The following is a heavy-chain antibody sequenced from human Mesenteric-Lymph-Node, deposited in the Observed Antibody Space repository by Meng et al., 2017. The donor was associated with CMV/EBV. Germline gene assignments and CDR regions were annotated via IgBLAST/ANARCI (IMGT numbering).Heavy chain of an antibody. CDR2: INPNSGGT. Sequence: ASVKVSCKASGYTFTGYYMHWVRQAPGQGLEWMGWINPNSGGTNYAQKFQGRVTMTRDTSISTAYMELSRLRSDDTAVYYRARDGLSITGTTGGNYFDYWGQGTLVTVSS. V-gene: IGHV1-2*02. CDR1: GYTFTGYY. CDR3: ARDGLSITGTTGGNYFDY. D-gene: IGHD1-7*01. J-gene: IGHJ4*02.